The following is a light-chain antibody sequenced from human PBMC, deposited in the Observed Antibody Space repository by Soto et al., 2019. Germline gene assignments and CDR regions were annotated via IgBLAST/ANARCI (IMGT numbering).Light chain of an antibody. V-gene: IGKV3-20*01. Sequence: EIVLTQSPGTLSLSPGERATLSCRASQSVSSSYLAWYQQKPGQAPRLLIYGASSRATGIPDRFSGSGSGTDFTLTISRLEPEDFAVYYCHQYSSSPGGTFGQGTKVEIK. J-gene: IGKJ1*01. CDR3: HQYSSSPGGT. CDR2: GAS. CDR1: QSVSSSY.